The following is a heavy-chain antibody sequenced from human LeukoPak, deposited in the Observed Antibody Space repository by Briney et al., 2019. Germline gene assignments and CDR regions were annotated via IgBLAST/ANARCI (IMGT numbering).Heavy chain of an antibody. CDR3: ARNRESYWVPELDY. CDR2: ISSSRRTI. J-gene: IGHJ4*02. V-gene: IGHV3-48*01. D-gene: IGHD3-16*01. Sequence: GGSLRLSCAASGFTFSSYNINWVRQAPGKGLERVSYISSSRRTISYADSVKGRFTISRDNAKNSLYLQMNSLRAEDTAVYYCARNRESYWVPELDYWGQGTLVTVSS. CDR1: GFTFSSYN.